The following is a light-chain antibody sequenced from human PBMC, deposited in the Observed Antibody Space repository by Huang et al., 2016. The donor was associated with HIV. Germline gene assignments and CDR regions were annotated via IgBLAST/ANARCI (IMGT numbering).Light chain of an antibody. CDR1: QSVNNNY. J-gene: IGKJ2*03. V-gene: IGKV3-20*01. CDR2: RAS. Sequence: EILLTQSPDTLSLSPGERATLSCRASQSVNNNYLAWYQQKPGQAPRLLIYRASTRATGIPERFSGRGSGTDFTLTISRMEPDDFAVYYCQQFGSSPPYSFGQGTKLEIK. CDR3: QQFGSSPPYS.